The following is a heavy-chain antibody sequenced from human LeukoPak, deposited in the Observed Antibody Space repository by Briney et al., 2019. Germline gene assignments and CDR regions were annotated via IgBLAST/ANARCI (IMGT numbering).Heavy chain of an antibody. CDR3: ARGYYYALDV. CDR1: GASISYNY. CDR2: IYYTGNT. Sequence: SETLSLTCTASGASISYNYWNWIRQPPGKGLEWIGYIYYTGNTNYTPSLKSRLSISVDTSKNQFSLKLSSVTAADTAVYYCARGYYYALDVWGQGTTVTVSS. J-gene: IGHJ6*02. V-gene: IGHV4-59*01.